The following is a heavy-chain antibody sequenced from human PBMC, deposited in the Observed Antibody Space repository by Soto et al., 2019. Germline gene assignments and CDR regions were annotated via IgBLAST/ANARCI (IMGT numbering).Heavy chain of an antibody. CDR3: AREFPVGYCSGGSCSYDAFDI. Sequence: ASVKVSCKASGYTFTSCGISWVRPAPGQRLEWMGWISAYNGNTNYAQKLQGRVTMTTDTSTSTAYMELRSLRSDDTAVYYCAREFPVGYCSGGSCSYDAFDIWGQGTMVTVSS. CDR1: GYTFTSCG. D-gene: IGHD2-15*01. V-gene: IGHV1-18*01. J-gene: IGHJ3*02. CDR2: ISAYNGNT.